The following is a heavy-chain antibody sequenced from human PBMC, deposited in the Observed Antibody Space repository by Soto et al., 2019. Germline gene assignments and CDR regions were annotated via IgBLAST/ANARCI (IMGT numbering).Heavy chain of an antibody. CDR3: ARDNNDFWSLYPLAFDY. J-gene: IGHJ4*02. Sequence: SETLSLTCTVSGGSLTKYYWSWIRQPAGKGLEWIGRVSTSGNVVSKASLRSRLTMSVDTSKNQFSLRLTSVTAADTAVYYCARDNNDFWSLYPLAFDYWGQGALVTAPQ. D-gene: IGHD3-3*01. CDR1: GGSLTKYY. CDR2: VSTSGNV. V-gene: IGHV4-4*07.